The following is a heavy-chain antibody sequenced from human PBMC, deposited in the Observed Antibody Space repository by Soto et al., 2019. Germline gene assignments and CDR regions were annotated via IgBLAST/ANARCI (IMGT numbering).Heavy chain of an antibody. J-gene: IGHJ6*02. CDR1: GGSFSGYY. V-gene: IGHV4-34*01. Sequence: XGTLSLPCAVYGGSFSGYYWSWIRQPPGKGLEWIGEINHSGSTNYNPSLKSRVTISVDTSKNQFSLKLSSVTAADTAVYSCATVGRYYGMDVWGRGTTVTVSS. CDR3: ATVGRYYGMDV. CDR2: INHSGST.